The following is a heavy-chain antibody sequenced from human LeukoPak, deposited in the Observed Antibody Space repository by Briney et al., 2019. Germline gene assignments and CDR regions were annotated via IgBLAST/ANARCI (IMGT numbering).Heavy chain of an antibody. D-gene: IGHD6-25*01. V-gene: IGHV3-74*01. J-gene: IGHJ4*02. CDR2: INSDGSSA. CDR1: GFIFRNKW. Sequence: GGSLRLSCVASGFIFRNKWMHWVRQAPGKGLVWVSRINSDGSSASYADTVKGRFTISRDNAKNTLYLQMNTLRAEDTAVYYCATDYYSSAWSWGRGTLVTVSS. CDR3: ATDYYSSAWS.